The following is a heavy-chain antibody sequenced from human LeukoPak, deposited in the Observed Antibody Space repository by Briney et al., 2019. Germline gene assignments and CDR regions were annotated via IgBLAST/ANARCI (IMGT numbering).Heavy chain of an antibody. Sequence: GASVKVSCKASGYTFSSYGISWVRQAPGQGLEWMGWISAYNGNTNYAQKLQGRVTMTTDTSTNTAYMELRSLRSDDTAVYYCARWGCSSSSCYVPFDYWGQGTLVTVSS. D-gene: IGHD2-2*01. CDR1: GYTFSSYG. CDR2: ISAYNGNT. CDR3: ARWGCSSSSCYVPFDY. V-gene: IGHV1-18*01. J-gene: IGHJ4*02.